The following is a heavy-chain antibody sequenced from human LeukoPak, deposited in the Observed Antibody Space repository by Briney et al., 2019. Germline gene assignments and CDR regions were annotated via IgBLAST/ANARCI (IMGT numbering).Heavy chain of an antibody. Sequence: GGSLRLSCAASGFTFSSYGMHWVRQAPGKGLEWVAVISYDGSNKYYADSVKGRFTISRDNSKNTLYLQMNSLRVEDAAVFYCAKAPGDYGSYYYYYMDVWGKGTTVTVSS. D-gene: IGHD4-17*01. V-gene: IGHV3-30*18. J-gene: IGHJ6*03. CDR2: ISYDGSNK. CDR3: AKAPGDYGSYYYYYMDV. CDR1: GFTFSSYG.